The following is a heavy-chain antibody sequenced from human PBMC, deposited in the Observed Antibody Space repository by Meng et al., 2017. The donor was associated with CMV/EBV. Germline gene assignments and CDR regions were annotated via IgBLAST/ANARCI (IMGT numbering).Heavy chain of an antibody. CDR2: IYHSGST. D-gene: IGHD6-13*01. CDR3: ARGSDEAAAGTSYFDY. V-gene: IGHV4-4*02. CDR1: GCSISSSNW. J-gene: IGHJ4*02. Sequence: SGCSISSSNWWSWVRQPPGKGLEWIGEIYHSGSTNYNPSLKSRVTISVDKSKNQFSLKLSSVTAADTAVYYCARGSDEAAAGTSYFDYWGQGTLVTVSS.